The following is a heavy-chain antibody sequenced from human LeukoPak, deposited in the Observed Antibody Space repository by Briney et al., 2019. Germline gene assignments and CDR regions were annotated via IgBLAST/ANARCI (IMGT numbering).Heavy chain of an antibody. CDR3: ARDRLPIIVGATWAFQLRGDAFDI. V-gene: IGHV4-39*07. D-gene: IGHD1-26*01. CDR2: IYYSGST. J-gene: IGHJ3*02. Sequence: PSETLSLTCTVSGGSISSSSYYWGWIRQPPGKGLEWIGSIYYSGSTYYNPSLKSRVTISVDTSKNQFSLKLSSVTAADTAVYYCARDRLPIIVGATWAFQLRGDAFDIWGQGTMVTVSS. CDR1: GGSISSSSYY.